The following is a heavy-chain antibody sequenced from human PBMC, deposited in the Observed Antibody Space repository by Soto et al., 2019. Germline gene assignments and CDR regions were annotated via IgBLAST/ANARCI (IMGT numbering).Heavy chain of an antibody. CDR2: IFHTGST. CDR3: AREPYCTSANCFIHFDS. Sequence: SETLSLTCAVSGASISSGDSYWSWIRQRPGKGLEWIGYIFHTGSTYYNPSLKSRVTISLDSSKNQFSLKLTSATAADTAVYFCAREPYCTSANCFIHFDSWGQGSLVTVSS. J-gene: IGHJ4*02. CDR1: GASISSGDSY. V-gene: IGHV4-31*11. D-gene: IGHD2-2*01.